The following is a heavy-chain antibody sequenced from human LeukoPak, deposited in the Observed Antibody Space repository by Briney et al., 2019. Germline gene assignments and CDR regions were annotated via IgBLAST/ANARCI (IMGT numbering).Heavy chain of an antibody. D-gene: IGHD3-10*01. CDR1: GYTFTGYY. CDR3: ARPRYGSGDYFDY. Sequence: ASVKVSCKASGYTFTGYYLHWVRQAPGQGLEWMGIINPSGGSTSYAQKFQGRVTMTRDMSTSTVYMELSSLRSEDTAVYYCARPRYGSGDYFDYWGQGTLVTVSS. V-gene: IGHV1-46*01. J-gene: IGHJ4*02. CDR2: INPSGGST.